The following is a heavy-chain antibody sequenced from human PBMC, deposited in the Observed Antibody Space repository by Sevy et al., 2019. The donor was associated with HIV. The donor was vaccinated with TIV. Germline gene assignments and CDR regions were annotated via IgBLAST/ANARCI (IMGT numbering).Heavy chain of an antibody. V-gene: IGHV1-18*01. D-gene: IGHD1-26*01. CDR1: GYTFTSYG. CDR2: ISAYNGNT. J-gene: IGHJ6*02. CDR3: ARLPGVGATAPYYYYYGMDV. Sequence: ASVNVSCKASGYTFTSYGISWVRQAPGQGLEWMGWISAYNGNTNYAQKLQGRVTMTTDTSTSTAYMELRSLRSDDTAVYYCARLPGVGATAPYYYYYGMDVWGQGTTVTVSS.